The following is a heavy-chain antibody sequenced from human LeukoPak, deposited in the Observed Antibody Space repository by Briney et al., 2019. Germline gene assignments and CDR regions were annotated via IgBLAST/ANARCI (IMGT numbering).Heavy chain of an antibody. J-gene: IGHJ4*02. CDR1: GFSISSGYD. V-gene: IGHV4-38-2*02. CDR2: IYHSGST. Sequence: SETLSLTCTVSGFSISSGYDWGWIRQSPGKGLEWIGSIYHSGSTYYNPSLKSRVTISVDTSKNQISLKLSSVTAADTAVYYCARTSPGAGGTSFDYWGQGTLVTVSS. D-gene: IGHD1-7*01. CDR3: ARTSPGAGGTSFDY.